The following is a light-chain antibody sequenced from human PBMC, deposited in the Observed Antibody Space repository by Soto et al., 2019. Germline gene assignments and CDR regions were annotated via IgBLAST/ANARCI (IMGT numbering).Light chain of an antibody. J-gene: IGKJ2*01. Sequence: EIVLTQSPGTVSLSPGERATLSCRASQSVGNNYLAWYQKKRGQAPRLLISGASRRATGVLDRFSGSGTGTDFPRTISRLEPEDSAVYYCQQYASSPLTFGQGTKLEIK. CDR1: QSVGNNY. V-gene: IGKV3-20*01. CDR2: GAS. CDR3: QQYASSPLT.